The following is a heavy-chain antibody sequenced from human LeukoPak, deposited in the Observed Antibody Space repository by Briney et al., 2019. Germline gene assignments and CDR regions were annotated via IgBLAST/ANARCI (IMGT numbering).Heavy chain of an antibody. CDR3: ARARSWYGRVDY. Sequence: SETLSLTCAVYGGSFSGYYWSWIRQPPGKGLEWIGEINHSGSTNYNPSLKSRVTTSVDTSKNQFSLKLSSVTAADTAVYYCARARSWYGRVDYWGQGTLVTVSS. J-gene: IGHJ4*02. V-gene: IGHV4-34*01. D-gene: IGHD6-13*01. CDR2: INHSGST. CDR1: GGSFSGYY.